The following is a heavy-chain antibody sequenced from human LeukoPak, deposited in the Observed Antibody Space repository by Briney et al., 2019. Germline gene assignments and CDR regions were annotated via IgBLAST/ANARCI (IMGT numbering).Heavy chain of an antibody. CDR3: ARDRWELPYYFDY. Sequence: GASVKVSCKASGYTFTSYYTHWVRQAPGQGLEWMGILNSSGGSTTYAQKFQGRITMTRDASTSTVYMELRSLRSEDTAVYYCARDRWELPYYFDYWGQGTLVTVSS. V-gene: IGHV1-46*01. CDR2: LNSSGGST. CDR1: GYTFTSYY. D-gene: IGHD1-26*01. J-gene: IGHJ4*02.